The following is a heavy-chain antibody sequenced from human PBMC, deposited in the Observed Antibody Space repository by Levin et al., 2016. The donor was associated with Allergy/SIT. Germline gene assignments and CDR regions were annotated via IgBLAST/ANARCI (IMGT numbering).Heavy chain of an antibody. D-gene: IGHD1-14*01. V-gene: IGHV3-53*01. CDR3: ARVWGWSEDAFDI. CDR2: IYSGGST. Sequence: GESLKISCAASGFTVSSNYMSWVRQAPGKGLEWVSVIYSGGSTYYADSVKGRFTISRDNSKNTLYLQMNSLRAEDTAVYYCARVWGWSEDAFDIWGQGTMVTVSS. CDR1: GFTVSSNY. J-gene: IGHJ3*02.